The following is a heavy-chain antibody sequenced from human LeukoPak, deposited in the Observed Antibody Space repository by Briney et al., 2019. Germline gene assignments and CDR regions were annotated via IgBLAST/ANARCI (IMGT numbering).Heavy chain of an antibody. D-gene: IGHD6-13*01. CDR2: INPSGGST. Sequence: ASVKVSCKASGYTFTSYDINWVPQATGQGLEWMGIINPSGGSTSYAQKFQGRVTMTRDTSTSTVYMELSSLRSEDTAVYYCARDRQQLVLSWFDPWGQGTLVTVSS. V-gene: IGHV1-46*01. CDR3: ARDRQQLVLSWFDP. J-gene: IGHJ5*02. CDR1: GYTFTSYD.